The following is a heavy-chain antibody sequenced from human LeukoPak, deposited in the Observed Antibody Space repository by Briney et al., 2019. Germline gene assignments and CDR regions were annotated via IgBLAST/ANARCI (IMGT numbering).Heavy chain of an antibody. Sequence: GASVKVSCKASGYTLTGYYMHWVRQAPGQGLEWMAWINPNSGGTNYAQKFQGRVTMTRDTSISTAYMELSRLRSDDTAVYYCARVSSSSISFDYWGQGTLVTVSS. J-gene: IGHJ4*02. D-gene: IGHD6-6*01. CDR1: GYTLTGYY. CDR3: ARVSSSSISFDY. V-gene: IGHV1-2*02. CDR2: INPNSGGT.